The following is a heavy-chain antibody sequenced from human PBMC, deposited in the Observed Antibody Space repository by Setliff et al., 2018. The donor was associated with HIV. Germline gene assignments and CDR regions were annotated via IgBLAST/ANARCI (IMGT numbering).Heavy chain of an antibody. CDR2: IHYDERT. Sequence: SETLSLTCTVSGDSASNSRYYWAWIRQPPGKGLEYIGSIHYDERTYYNPSLKSRVTISVDTSKNQFSLKLTSVTAADTAVYYCAREDSSYHYFDYWGQGMLVTVSS. J-gene: IGHJ4*02. CDR3: AREDSSYHYFDY. D-gene: IGHD6-6*01. CDR1: GDSASNSRYY. V-gene: IGHV4-39*02.